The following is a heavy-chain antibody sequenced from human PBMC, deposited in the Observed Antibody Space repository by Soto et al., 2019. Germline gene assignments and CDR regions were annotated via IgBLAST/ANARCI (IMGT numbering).Heavy chain of an antibody. CDR3: AVVPTIYPPYVDRWFDP. J-gene: IGHJ5*02. V-gene: IGHV3-23*01. CDR1: GFTFSTYA. Sequence: QLLESGGGLVQPGGSLRLSCEASGFTFSTYAMSWVRQAPGKGLEWVSSITGTGGSTYYADSVKGRFTITRDNSKNTVCLQMNTLRVEDTAVDYCAVVPTIYPPYVDRWFDPWGQGTLVTVSS. D-gene: IGHD1-1*01. CDR2: ITGTGGST.